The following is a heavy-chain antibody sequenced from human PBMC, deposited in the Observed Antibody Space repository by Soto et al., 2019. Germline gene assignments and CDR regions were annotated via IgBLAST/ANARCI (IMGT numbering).Heavy chain of an antibody. J-gene: IGHJ4*02. CDR3: ARDHGSRSWY. CDR2: ISAYNGNK. D-gene: IGHD6-13*01. CDR1: GYTFTSYG. V-gene: IGHV1-18*01. Sequence: ASVKVSCKASGYTFTSYGISWVRQAPGQGLEWMGWISAYNGNKYYADSVKGRFTISRDNSKNTLYLQMNSLRAEDTAVYYCARDHGSRSWYWGQGTLVTVSS.